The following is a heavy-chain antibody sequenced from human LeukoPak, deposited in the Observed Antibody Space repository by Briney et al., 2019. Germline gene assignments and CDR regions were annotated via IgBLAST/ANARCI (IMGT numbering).Heavy chain of an antibody. V-gene: IGHV3-23*01. Sequence: GGSLRLSCAASGFTFSTFAMIWVRQPPGKGLEWVSSIFPSGGEIHYADSVRGRFTISRDNSKSTLSLQMNSLRAEDTAIYYCATYRKVLLPFESWGQGTLVTVSS. CDR2: IFPSGGEI. CDR1: GFTFSTFA. CDR3: ATYRKVLLPFES. D-gene: IGHD2-8*02. J-gene: IGHJ4*02.